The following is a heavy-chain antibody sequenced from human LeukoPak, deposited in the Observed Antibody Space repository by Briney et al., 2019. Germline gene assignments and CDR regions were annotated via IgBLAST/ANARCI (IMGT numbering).Heavy chain of an antibody. CDR1: GFTFSSYW. CDR3: ARDREFSSSSLFAS. V-gene: IGHV3-7*01. CDR2: IKQDGSVT. D-gene: IGHD6-13*01. J-gene: IGHJ5*02. Sequence: GGSLRLSCAVSGFTFSSYWMSWVRQAPGKGLEWVANIKQDGSVTHYVDSVKGRFTISRDNAKNSLYLRMNSLRAEDTAAYYCARDREFSSSSLFASWGQGTLVTVSS.